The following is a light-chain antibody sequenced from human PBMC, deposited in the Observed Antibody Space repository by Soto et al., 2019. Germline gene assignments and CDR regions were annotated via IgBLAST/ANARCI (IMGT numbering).Light chain of an antibody. J-gene: IGKJ5*01. CDR3: QQYGSSPIT. CDR2: GAS. CDR1: QSVTSSY. Sequence: EIVLTQSPGTLSLSPGERATLSCRASQSVTSSYLAWYQHKPGQAPRLLIYGASSAATDIPDRFSGSGSGTDFTLTISRLEPEDFAVYYCQQYGSSPITFDQGTRLEIK. V-gene: IGKV3-20*01.